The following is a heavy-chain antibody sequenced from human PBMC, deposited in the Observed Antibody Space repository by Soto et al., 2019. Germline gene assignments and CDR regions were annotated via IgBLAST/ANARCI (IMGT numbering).Heavy chain of an antibody. CDR3: ARGKGSGSYSLDAFDI. D-gene: IGHD3-10*01. CDR2: IWYDGSNK. CDR1: GFTFSSYG. J-gene: IGHJ3*02. Sequence: GGSLRLSCAASGFTFSSYGMHWVRQAPGKGLEWVAVIWYDGSNKYYADSVKGRFTISRDNSKNTLYLQMNSLRAEDTAVYYCARGKGSGSYSLDAFDIWGQGTMVTVSS. V-gene: IGHV3-33*01.